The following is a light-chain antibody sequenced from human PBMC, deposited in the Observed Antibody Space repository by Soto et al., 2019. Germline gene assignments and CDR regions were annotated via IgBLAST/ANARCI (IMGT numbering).Light chain of an antibody. Sequence: EIVLTQSPGTLSLSPGERATLSCRASQSVSSSYLAWYQQKPGQAPRLLIYGASNRATGFPDTFSGSGSGTDFTLTISRLEPEDFAVYYCQQYGSSQTFGQGTKVDIK. CDR2: GAS. V-gene: IGKV3-20*01. CDR3: QQYGSSQT. J-gene: IGKJ1*01. CDR1: QSVSSSY.